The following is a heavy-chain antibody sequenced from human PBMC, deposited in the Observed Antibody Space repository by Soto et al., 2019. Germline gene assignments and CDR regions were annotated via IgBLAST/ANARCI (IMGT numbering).Heavy chain of an antibody. D-gene: IGHD3-3*01. CDR2: ISPYNGNT. J-gene: IGHJ3*02. V-gene: IGHV1-18*01. CDR1: GYTFSTYG. Sequence: ASVKVSCKASGYTFSTYGISWVRQAPGQGLEWMGWISPYNGNTNYAQKIQGRVSMTADTSTGTAYMELSSLRSEDTAVYYCARGNKYYDFWSGYSPDAFDIWGQGTMVTVSS. CDR3: ARGNKYYDFWSGYSPDAFDI.